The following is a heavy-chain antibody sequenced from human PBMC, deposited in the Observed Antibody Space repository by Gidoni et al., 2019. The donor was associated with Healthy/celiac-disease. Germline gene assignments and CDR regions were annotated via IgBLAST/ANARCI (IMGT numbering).Heavy chain of an antibody. Sequence: QLQLQESGPGLVKPSETLSLTCTVSGASISSSSYYWGWIRQPPGKGLEWIGSIYYSGSTYYNPSLKSRVTISVDTSKNQFSLKLSSVTAADTAVYYCARRMYVMGDAFDIWGQGTMVTVSS. J-gene: IGHJ3*02. CDR1: GASISSSSYY. D-gene: IGHD2-8*01. CDR3: ARRMYVMGDAFDI. CDR2: IYYSGST. V-gene: IGHV4-39*01.